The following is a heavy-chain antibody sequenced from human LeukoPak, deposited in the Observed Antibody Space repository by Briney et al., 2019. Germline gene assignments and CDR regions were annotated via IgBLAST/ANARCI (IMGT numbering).Heavy chain of an antibody. V-gene: IGHV3-7*01. CDR3: ARRRGSTYNWFDP. J-gene: IGHJ5*02. CDR2: IKQDGSER. D-gene: IGHD1-26*01. Sequence: GGSLRLSCAASGFTFSTSWMSWVRQAPGKGLEWVANIKQDGSERDYVDSVKGRFTISRDNAKNSLYLQMNSLRAEDTAVYYCARRRGSTYNWFDPWGQGTLVTVSS. CDR1: GFTFSTSW.